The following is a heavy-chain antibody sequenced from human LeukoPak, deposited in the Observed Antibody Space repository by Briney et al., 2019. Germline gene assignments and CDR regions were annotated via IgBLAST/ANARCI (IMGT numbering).Heavy chain of an antibody. J-gene: IGHJ4*02. CDR1: GGSFSGYY. D-gene: IGHD2-2*02. CDR2: INHSRST. V-gene: IGHV4-34*01. CDR3: ARGRGVVPAAITTLYYFDY. Sequence: SETLSLTCAAYGGSFSGYYLSWIRQPPGKGLEWIGEINHSRSTNYNPSLKSRVTISVDTSKNQFSLKLSSVTAADTAVYYCARGRGVVPAAITTLYYFDYWGQGTLVTVSS.